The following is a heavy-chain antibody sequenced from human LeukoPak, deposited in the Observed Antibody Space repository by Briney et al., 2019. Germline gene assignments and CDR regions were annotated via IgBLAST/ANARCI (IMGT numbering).Heavy chain of an antibody. D-gene: IGHD4-11*01. Sequence: GGSLRLSCAATGSSISNFWMHWVRQAPGKGLVWVSAISGSGGSTYYADSVKGRFTISRDNSKNTLYLQMNSLRAEDTAVYYCAKDPTVTSDYWGQGTLVTVSS. J-gene: IGHJ4*02. CDR3: AKDPTVTSDY. V-gene: IGHV3-23*01. CDR1: GSSISNFW. CDR2: ISGSGGST.